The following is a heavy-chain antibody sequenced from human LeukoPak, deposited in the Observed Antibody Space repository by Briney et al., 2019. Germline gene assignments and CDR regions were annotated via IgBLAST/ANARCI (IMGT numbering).Heavy chain of an antibody. CDR3: VHDYHDTRGSLDH. CDR1: GFTFSRYA. V-gene: IGHV3-30*04. Sequence: GRSLRLSCAASGFTFSRYAMHWVRQAPGKGLEWVANIRYDGSNKHYADSVKGRFTISRDNSKNTLYLQMNSLRAEDTAVYYCVHDYHDTRGSLDHWGQGTLVTVSS. D-gene: IGHD3-22*01. J-gene: IGHJ4*02. CDR2: IRYDGSNK.